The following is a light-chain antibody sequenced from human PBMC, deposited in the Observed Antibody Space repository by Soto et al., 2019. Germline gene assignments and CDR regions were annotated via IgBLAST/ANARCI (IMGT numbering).Light chain of an antibody. Sequence: EIVMTQSPATLSVSPGEGVTLSCRASQGVGSNFAWYQQKPGQSPRLLIYGASTRATGVPARFSGSGSGTEFTLTISVPQSEDFAVYYCQQYTKWWTFGQGTKVEIK. CDR1: QGVGSN. CDR2: GAS. J-gene: IGKJ1*01. CDR3: QQYTKWWT. V-gene: IGKV3-15*01.